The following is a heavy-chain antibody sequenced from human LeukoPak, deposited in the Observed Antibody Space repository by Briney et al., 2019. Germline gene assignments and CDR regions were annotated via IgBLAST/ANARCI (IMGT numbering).Heavy chain of an antibody. V-gene: IGHV6-1*01. J-gene: IGHJ4*02. D-gene: IGHD1-26*01. CDR3: TRSDCSSGRCPGFDN. CDR1: GDSVSSNSAA. CDR2: TYYRSKWFI. Sequence: SQTLSLTCGISGDSVSSNSAAWNWIRQSPSRGLEWLGRTYYRSKWFINYAPFVKSRIIINPDTPKNQVSLQLNSVTPGDTAVYYCTRSDCSSGRCPGFDNWGQGTLVTVSS.